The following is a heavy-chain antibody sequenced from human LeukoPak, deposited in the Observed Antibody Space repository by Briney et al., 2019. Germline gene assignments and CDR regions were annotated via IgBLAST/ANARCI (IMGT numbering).Heavy chain of an antibody. CDR2: IYYSGST. J-gene: IGHJ6*02. D-gene: IGHD5-12*01. CDR3: ARESRGSGYGLYYYYGMDV. V-gene: IGHV4-59*01. Sequence: SETLSLTCTVSGGSISSYYWSWIRQPPGKGLDWIGYIYYSGSTNYNPSLKSRVTISVDTSKNQFSLKLSSVTAADTAVYYCARESRGSGYGLYYYYGMDVWGQGTTVTVSS. CDR1: GGSISSYY.